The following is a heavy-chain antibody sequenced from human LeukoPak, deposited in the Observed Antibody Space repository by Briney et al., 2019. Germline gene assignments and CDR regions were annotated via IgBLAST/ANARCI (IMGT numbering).Heavy chain of an antibody. CDR1: GGSFSGYY. CDR3: ARGHSAIAARPGWFDP. D-gene: IGHD6-6*01. J-gene: IGHJ5*02. V-gene: IGHV4-34*01. Sequence: NPSETLSLTCAVYGGSFSGYYWSWIRQPPGKGLEWIGEINHSGSTNYNPSLKSRVTISVDTSKNQFSLKLSSVTAADTAVYYCARGHSAIAARPGWFDPWGQGTLVTVSS. CDR2: INHSGST.